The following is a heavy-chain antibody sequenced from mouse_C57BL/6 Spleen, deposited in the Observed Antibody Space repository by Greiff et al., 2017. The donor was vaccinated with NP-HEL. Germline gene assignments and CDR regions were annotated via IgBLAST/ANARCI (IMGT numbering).Heavy chain of an antibody. CDR1: GFTFSDYG. V-gene: IGHV5-17*01. D-gene: IGHD1-1*01. J-gene: IGHJ2*01. CDR3: ARTGLYYYGSSFDY. CDR2: ISSGSSTI. Sequence: EVMLVESGGGLVKPGGSLKLSCAASGFTFSDYGMHWVRQAPEKGLEWVAYISSGSSTIYYADTVKGRITISRDNAKNTLFLQMTSLRSEDTAMYYCARTGLYYYGSSFDYWGQGTTLTVSS.